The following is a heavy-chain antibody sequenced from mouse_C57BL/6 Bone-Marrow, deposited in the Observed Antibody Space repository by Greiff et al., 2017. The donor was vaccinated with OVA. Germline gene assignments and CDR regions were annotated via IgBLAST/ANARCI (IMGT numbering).Heavy chain of an antibody. J-gene: IGHJ3*01. CDR1: GYSITSGYY. CDR2: ISYDGSN. Sequence: VQLQQSGPGLVKPSQSLSLTCSVTGYSITSGYYWNWIRQFPGNKLEWMGYISYDGSNNYNPSLKNRISITRDTSKNQFFLKLNSVTTEDTATYYCARGGRGFAYWGQGTLVTVSA. V-gene: IGHV3-6*01. CDR3: ARGGRGFAY.